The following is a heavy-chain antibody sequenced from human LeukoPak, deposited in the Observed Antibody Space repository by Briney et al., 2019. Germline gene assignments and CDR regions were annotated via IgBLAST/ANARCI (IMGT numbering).Heavy chain of an antibody. V-gene: IGHV3-21*01. CDR2: ISSSSSYI. CDR1: EFTFSSYS. J-gene: IGHJ6*02. D-gene: IGHD2-15*01. CDR3: ARAGRYCSGGSCYYYYYGMDV. Sequence: PGGSLRLSCAASEFTFSSYSMNWVRQAPGKGLEWVSSISSSSSYIYYADSVKGRFTISRDNAKNSLYLQMNSLRAEDTAVYYCARAGRYCSGGSCYYYYYGMDVWGQGTTVTVSS.